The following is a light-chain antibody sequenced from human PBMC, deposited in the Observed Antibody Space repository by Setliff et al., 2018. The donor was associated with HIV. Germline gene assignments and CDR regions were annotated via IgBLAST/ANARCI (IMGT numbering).Light chain of an antibody. CDR3: QQYYSTPPLFT. J-gene: IGKJ3*01. Sequence: DIVMTQSPDSLTVSLGERATINCKSSQTILNSSTNKNYLAWYQQKPGQPPKLLIYWASTRESGVPDRFSGSGSGTDFTLTISGLQAEDVAVYYCQQYYSTPPLFTFGPGTKVDIK. CDR2: WAS. V-gene: IGKV4-1*01. CDR1: QTILNSSTNKNY.